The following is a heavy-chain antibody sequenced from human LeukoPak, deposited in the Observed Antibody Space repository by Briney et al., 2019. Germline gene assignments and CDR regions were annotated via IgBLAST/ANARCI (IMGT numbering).Heavy chain of an antibody. CDR3: ARHWASFIAPNWFDP. V-gene: IGHV4-39*01. CDR2: IYYSGST. J-gene: IGHJ5*02. Sequence: ETLSLTCTVSGGSISSSSYYWGWVRQPPGKGLEWIGSIYYSGSTYYNPSLKSRVTISVDTSKNQFSLKLSSVTAPDTAVYYCARHWASFIAPNWFDPWGQGTLVTVSS. D-gene: IGHD6-13*01. CDR1: GGSISSSSYY.